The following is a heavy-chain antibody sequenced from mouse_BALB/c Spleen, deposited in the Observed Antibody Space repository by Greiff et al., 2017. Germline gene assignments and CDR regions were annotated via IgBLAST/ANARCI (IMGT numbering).Heavy chain of an antibody. V-gene: IGHV1-20*02. CDR1: GYSFTGYF. D-gene: IGHD1-3*01. J-gene: IGHJ2*01. CDR3: ARSGDYLDY. CDR2: INPYNGDT. Sequence: SGPELVKPGASVKISCKASGYSFTGYFMNWVMQSHGKSLEWIGRINPYNGDTFYNQKFKGKATLTVDKSSSTAHMELRSLASEDSAVYYCARSGDYLDYWGQGTTLTVSS.